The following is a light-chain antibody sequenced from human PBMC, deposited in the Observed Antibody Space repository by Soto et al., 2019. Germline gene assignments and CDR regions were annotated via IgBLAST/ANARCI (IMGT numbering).Light chain of an antibody. CDR3: QLYNYWPS. CDR2: GAS. V-gene: IGKV3-15*01. J-gene: IGKJ2*01. CDR1: KRVSSN. Sequence: ELVMTQSPATLSVSPVEGATLSCRGSKRVSSNLAWYQQKPGQAPRILIYGASTRPTGIQARFSGSGSGTEFTLTISSLQSADFAVYYCQLYNYWPSFDQGTNVEIK.